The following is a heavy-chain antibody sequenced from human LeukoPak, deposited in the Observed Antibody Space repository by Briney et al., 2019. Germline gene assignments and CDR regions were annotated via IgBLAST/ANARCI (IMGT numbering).Heavy chain of an antibody. CDR3: ATSPVGAFDI. D-gene: IGHD2-2*01. CDR2: IYHSGST. Sequence: SQTLSLTCAVSGGSISSGGYSWSWIRQPPGTGLEWIGYIYHSGSTYYNPSLKSRVTISVGTSKNQFSLKLSSVTAADTAVYYCATSPVGAFDIWGQGTMVTVSS. J-gene: IGHJ3*02. CDR1: GGSISSGGYS. V-gene: IGHV4-30-2*01.